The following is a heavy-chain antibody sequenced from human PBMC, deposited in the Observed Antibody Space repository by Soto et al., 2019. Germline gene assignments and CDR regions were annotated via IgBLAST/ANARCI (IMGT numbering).Heavy chain of an antibody. CDR2: ISYDGSNK. CDR1: GFTFSSYS. CDR3: ARGAVAGAYFDY. Sequence: VQLVESGGGLVQPGGSLRLSCAASGFTFSSYSMNWVRQAPGKGLEWVAVISYDGSNKYYADSVKGRFTISRDNSKNTLYLQMNSLRAEDTAVYYCARGAVAGAYFDYWGQGTLVTVSS. J-gene: IGHJ4*02. D-gene: IGHD6-19*01. V-gene: IGHV3-30*03.